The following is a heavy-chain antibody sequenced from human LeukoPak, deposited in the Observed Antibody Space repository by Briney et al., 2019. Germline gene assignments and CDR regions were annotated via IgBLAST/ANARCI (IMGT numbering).Heavy chain of an antibody. CDR3: ARDRGYYDSSGQAYYYYMDV. V-gene: IGHV4-59*01. Sequence: SETLSLTCTVSGGSISSYYWSWIRQPPGKGLEWIGYIYYSGSTNYNPSHKSRVTISVDTSKNQFSLKLSSVTAADTAVYYCARDRGYYDSSGQAYYYYMDVWGKGTTVTVSS. CDR2: IYYSGST. D-gene: IGHD3-22*01. CDR1: GGSISSYY. J-gene: IGHJ6*03.